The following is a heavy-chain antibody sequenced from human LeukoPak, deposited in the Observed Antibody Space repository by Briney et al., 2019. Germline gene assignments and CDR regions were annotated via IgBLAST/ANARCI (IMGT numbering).Heavy chain of an antibody. D-gene: IGHD5-12*01. Sequence: PSETLSLTCAVYGGSFIGYYWSWIRQPPGKGLEWIGYIYYSGSTNYNPSLKSRVTISVDMSKNQFSLKLSSVAAADMAVYYCARVSGYDWESFYDYWGQGTLVTVSS. CDR1: GGSFIGYY. J-gene: IGHJ4*02. CDR2: IYYSGST. CDR3: ARVSGYDWESFYDY. V-gene: IGHV4-59*01.